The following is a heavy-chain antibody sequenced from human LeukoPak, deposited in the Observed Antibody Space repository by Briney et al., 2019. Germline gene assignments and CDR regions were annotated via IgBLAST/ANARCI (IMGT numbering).Heavy chain of an antibody. Sequence: SGPTLVNPPQTLTLTCTFSGFSLSTSGVGVGWIRQPPGKALEWLALIYWNDDKRYSPSLKNRLTITKDTSKNQVVLTMTNMDPVDTATYYCALDSEYSNYVGYFHHWGQGTLVTVSS. CDR2: IYWNDDK. D-gene: IGHD4-11*01. CDR1: GFSLSTSGVG. V-gene: IGHV2-5*01. CDR3: ALDSEYSNYVGYFHH. J-gene: IGHJ1*01.